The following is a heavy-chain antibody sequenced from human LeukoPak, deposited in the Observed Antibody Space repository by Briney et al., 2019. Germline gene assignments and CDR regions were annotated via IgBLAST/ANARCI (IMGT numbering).Heavy chain of an antibody. V-gene: IGHV3-21*01. CDR3: GRACSNSTCGASGGVYAVDI. CDR2: ISSGGGSI. Sequence: GGSLTLSCSASGVTFSSYSIDWVRQAPGKGLEWVSFISSGGGSIWYADSVKGRFTISRDNAKNSLYLQMSSLRAEDTAVYFCGRACSNSTCGASGGVYAVDIWGQGTVVTVSS. CDR1: GVTFSSYS. J-gene: IGHJ3*02. D-gene: IGHD2/OR15-2a*01.